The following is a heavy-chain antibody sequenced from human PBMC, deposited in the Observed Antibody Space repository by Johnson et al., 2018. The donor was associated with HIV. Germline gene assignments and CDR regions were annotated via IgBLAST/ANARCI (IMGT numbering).Heavy chain of an antibody. D-gene: IGHD1-26*01. V-gene: IGHV3-30*02. J-gene: IGHJ3*02. CDR1: GFTFSSYG. CDR2: IRYDGSNK. Sequence: QMLLVESGGGVVQPGRSLRLSCAASGFTFSSYGMHWVRQAPGKGLEWVAFIRYDGSNKYYADSVKGRFTISRDNSKNTLYLQMNSLRAEDTAVYYCARVGATTNDAFDIWGQGTMVTVSS. CDR3: ARVGATTNDAFDI.